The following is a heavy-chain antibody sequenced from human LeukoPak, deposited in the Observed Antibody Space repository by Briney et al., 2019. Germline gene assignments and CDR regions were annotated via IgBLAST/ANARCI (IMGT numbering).Heavy chain of an antibody. J-gene: IGHJ4*02. CDR2: ISYNGGSI. V-gene: IGHV3-64*01. D-gene: IGHD5-12*01. CDR3: ARRALHAGGYRGYHFDY. Sequence: GGSLRLSCATAGFTFSAFSMYWVRQAPGKGLEYVAGISYNGGSIEYSNSVKGRFTISRDESKNTLSLQMGSLRADDMAVYYCARRALHAGGYRGYHFDYRGQGTLVTVSS. CDR1: GFTFSAFS.